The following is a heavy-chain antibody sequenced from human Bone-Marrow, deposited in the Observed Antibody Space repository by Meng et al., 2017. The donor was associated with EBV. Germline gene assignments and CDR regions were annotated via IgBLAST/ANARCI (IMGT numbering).Heavy chain of an antibody. CDR2: IYHSGST. CDR3: ASSDCSSTSCYPRY. V-gene: IGHV4-30-2*01. J-gene: IGHJ4*02. D-gene: IGHD2-2*01. Sequence: QRQEFGSGLVKPSQTLSLTCAVSGGSISSGGYSWSWIRQPPGKGLEWIGYIYHSGSTYYNPSLKSRVTISVDRSKNQFSLKLSSVTAADTAVYYCASSDCSSTSCYPRYWGQGTLVTVSS. CDR1: GGSISSGGYS.